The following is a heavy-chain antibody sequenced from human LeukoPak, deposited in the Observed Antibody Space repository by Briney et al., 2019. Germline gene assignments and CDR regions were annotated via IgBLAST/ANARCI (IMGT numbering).Heavy chain of an antibody. Sequence: SETLSLTCAVYGGSFSGYYWSWIRQPPGKGLEWIGEINRSGNTNYNPPLKSRVTISVDTSKNQFSLKLSSVTAADTAVYYCATGRPSYYYDSSGYEFDPWGQGTLVTVSS. CDR3: ATGRPSYYYDSSGYEFDP. CDR1: GGSFSGYY. V-gene: IGHV4-34*01. D-gene: IGHD3-22*01. CDR2: INRSGNT. J-gene: IGHJ5*02.